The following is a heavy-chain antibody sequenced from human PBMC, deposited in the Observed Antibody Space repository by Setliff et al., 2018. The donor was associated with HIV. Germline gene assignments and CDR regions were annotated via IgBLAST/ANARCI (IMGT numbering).Heavy chain of an antibody. J-gene: IGHJ4*02. D-gene: IGHD1-20*01. V-gene: IGHV4-31*03. CDR1: GGSISSGGYY. CDR2: IHYSGST. Sequence: SETLSLTCTVSGGSISSGGYYWSWIRQHPGKGLEWIGHIHYSGSTNYNPSLKSRVTISVDTSEKQLSLKLYSVTAADTAVYYCARVVKGYNWNYFDYWGQGTLVTVSS. CDR3: ARVVKGYNWNYFDY.